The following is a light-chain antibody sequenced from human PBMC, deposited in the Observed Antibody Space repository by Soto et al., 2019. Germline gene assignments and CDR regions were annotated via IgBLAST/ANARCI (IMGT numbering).Light chain of an antibody. J-gene: IGKJ5*01. V-gene: IGKV2D-29*02. CDR2: EVS. CDR1: QSLLHITGETF. Sequence: DVVMTQTPLSLSVAPGQPASISCKSSQSLLHITGETFLFWYLQKPAQSPQLLNYEVSTRVSGVPDRSSGSGSGTDFTLEISRVETDDVGIYSCMQSTQLPPTFGQGTRL. CDR3: MQSTQLPPT.